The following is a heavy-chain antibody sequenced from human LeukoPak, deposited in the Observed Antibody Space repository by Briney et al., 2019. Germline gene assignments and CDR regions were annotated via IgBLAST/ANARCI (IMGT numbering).Heavy chain of an antibody. CDR3: ARGLTAGLGPLLDMDV. CDR1: GYTFTSYY. Sequence: ASVKVSCKASGYTFTSYYMHWVRQAPGQGLEWMGIINPSGGSTSYAQKFQGRVTMTRDMSTSTVYMELSSLRSEDTAVYYCARGLTAGLGPLLDMDVWGKGTTVAVSS. J-gene: IGHJ6*03. V-gene: IGHV1-46*01. CDR2: INPSGGST. D-gene: IGHD1-20*01.